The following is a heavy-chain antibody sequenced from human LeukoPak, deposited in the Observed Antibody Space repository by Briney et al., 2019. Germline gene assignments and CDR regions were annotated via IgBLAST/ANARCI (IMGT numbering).Heavy chain of an antibody. D-gene: IGHD3-16*02. CDR2: IIPIFGTA. V-gene: IGHV1-69*13. CDR3: ARSSYDYVWGSYRWTYDY. Sequence: SVKVSCKASGYTFTSYAMNWVRQAPGQGLEWMGGIIPIFGTANYAQKFQGRVTITADESTSTAYMELSSLRSEDTAVYYCARSSYDYVWGSYRWTYDYWGQGTLVTVSS. CDR1: GYTFTSYA. J-gene: IGHJ4*02.